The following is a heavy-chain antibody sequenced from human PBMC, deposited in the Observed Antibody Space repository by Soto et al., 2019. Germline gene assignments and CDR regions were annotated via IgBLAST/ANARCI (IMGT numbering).Heavy chain of an antibody. J-gene: IGHJ5*02. V-gene: IGHV3-21*01. Sequence: GGSLRLSCAASGFTFSSYSMNWVRQAPGKGLEWVSSISSSISYIYYADSVKGRFTISRDNAKNSRNLQMNSLRAWDTAVYYCAREAVVGTQWFDPWGQGTLVTFSS. CDR1: GFTFSSYS. D-gene: IGHD6-19*01. CDR2: ISSSISYI. CDR3: AREAVVGTQWFDP.